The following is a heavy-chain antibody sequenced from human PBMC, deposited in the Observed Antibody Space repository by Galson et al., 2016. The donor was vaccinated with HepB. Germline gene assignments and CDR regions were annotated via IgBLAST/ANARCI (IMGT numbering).Heavy chain of an antibody. CDR2: IWYDGSNK. CDR1: GFTFSSYG. D-gene: IGHD3-10*01. CDR3: ARVSGESGPDY. V-gene: IGHV3-33*01. Sequence: SLRLSCAASGFTFSSYGMHWVRQAPGKGLEWVAVIWYDGSNKYYADSVKGRFTISRDNPKNTLYPQMNSLRAEDTAVYYCARVSGESGPDYWGQGTLVTVSS. J-gene: IGHJ4*02.